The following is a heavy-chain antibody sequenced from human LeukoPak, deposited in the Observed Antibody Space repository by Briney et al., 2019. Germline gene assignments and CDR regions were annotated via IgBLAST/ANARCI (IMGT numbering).Heavy chain of an antibody. D-gene: IGHD1-26*01. J-gene: IGHJ5*02. V-gene: IGHV1-8*01. CDR3: ARGPYPYSGSYYPHWFDP. CDR1: GYTFTSYD. CDR2: MNPNSDNT. Sequence: ASVKVSCKASGYTFTSYDINWVRQATGQGLEWMGWMNPNSDNTGYAQKFQGRVTMTRNTSISTAYMELSSLRSEDTAVYYCARGPYPYSGSYYPHWFDPWGQGTLVTVSS.